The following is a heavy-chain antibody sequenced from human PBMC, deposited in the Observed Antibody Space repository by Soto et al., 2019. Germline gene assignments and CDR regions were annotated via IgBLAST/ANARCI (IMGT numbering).Heavy chain of an antibody. CDR2: IIPIFGTA. CDR1: GGTFSSYA. Sequence: QVQLVQSGAEVKKPGSSVKVSCKASGGTFSSYAISWVRQAPGQGLEWMGGIIPIFGTANYAQKFQGRVKITAXXXTXXAYMELSSLRSEDTAVYYCAREGGSGNYRYYAMDVWGQGTTVTVSS. J-gene: IGHJ6*02. D-gene: IGHD3-10*01. CDR3: AREGGSGNYRYYAMDV. V-gene: IGHV1-69*12.